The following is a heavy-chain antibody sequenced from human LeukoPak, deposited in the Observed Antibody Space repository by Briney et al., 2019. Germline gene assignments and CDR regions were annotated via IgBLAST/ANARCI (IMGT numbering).Heavy chain of an antibody. Sequence: GGSLRLSCAASGFTFSDYYMSWVRQAPGKGLEWVSAISRGGGNTYYADSVKGRFTISRDNSKNTLYLQMNSLRAEDTAVYYCAKEGYCTNGVCHDAFDIWGQGTMVTVSS. CDR1: GFTFSDYY. J-gene: IGHJ3*02. D-gene: IGHD2-8*01. CDR3: AKEGYCTNGVCHDAFDI. V-gene: IGHV3-23*01. CDR2: ISRGGGNT.